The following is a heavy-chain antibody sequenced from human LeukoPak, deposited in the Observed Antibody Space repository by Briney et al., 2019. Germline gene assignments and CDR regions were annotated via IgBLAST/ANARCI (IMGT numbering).Heavy chain of an antibody. CDR2: IYYSGST. D-gene: IGHD6-13*01. Sequence: PSETLSLTCTVSGGSISSGGYYWSWIRQHPGKGLEWIGYIYYSGSTYYNPSLKSRATISVDTSKNQFSLKLSSVTAADTAVYYCARESSSWYSDYYYYYMDVWGKGTTVTVSS. J-gene: IGHJ6*03. CDR3: ARESSSWYSDYYYYYMDV. CDR1: GGSISSGGYY. V-gene: IGHV4-31*03.